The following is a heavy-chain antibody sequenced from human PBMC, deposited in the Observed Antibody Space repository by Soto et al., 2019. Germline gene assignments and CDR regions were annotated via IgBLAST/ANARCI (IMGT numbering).Heavy chain of an antibody. Sequence: GGSLRLSCAASGFTFSSYAMHWVRQAPGKGLEYVSAISSNGGSTYYADSVKGRFTISRDNSKNTLYLQMGSLRAEDMAVYYCARGRNPMVRGVMSNAFDIWGQGTTVTVSS. CDR1: GFTFSSYA. CDR3: ARGRNPMVRGVMSNAFDI. V-gene: IGHV3-64*02. CDR2: ISSNGGST. J-gene: IGHJ3*02. D-gene: IGHD3-10*01.